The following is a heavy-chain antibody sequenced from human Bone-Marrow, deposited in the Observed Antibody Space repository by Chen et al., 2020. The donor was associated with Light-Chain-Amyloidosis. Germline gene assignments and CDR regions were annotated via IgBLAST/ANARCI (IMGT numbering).Heavy chain of an antibody. CDR1: GVRLTDLA. D-gene: IGHD3-22*01. V-gene: IGHV1-24*01. CDR2: FDPEDEEM. CDR3: ATDVDVGDYYETGFNY. Sequence: QVQLVQSGAEVKRPGASVKVSCKVSGVRLTDLALHWVRQAPGKGLEWVGGFDPEDEEMMYGQKFQGRVRMIEDTSTETAYMELTSLTSEDTAIYYCATDVDVGDYYETGFNYWGQGTLVTVSS. J-gene: IGHJ4*02.